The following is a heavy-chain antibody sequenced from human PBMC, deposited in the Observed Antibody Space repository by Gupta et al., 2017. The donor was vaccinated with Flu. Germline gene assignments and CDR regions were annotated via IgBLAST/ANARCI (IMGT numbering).Heavy chain of an antibody. Sequence: SVVTFSRYWMHWGRQVPGSGLDWVARSISDGKMKDYANTVKGQFTISIYNTKNTLYLQMNSLRSDDSAVYYFSYQLCFSNPWGQGTLVTVSS. CDR2: SISDGKMK. CDR1: VVTFSRYW. V-gene: IGHV3-74*01. D-gene: IGHD3-10*02. J-gene: IGHJ5*02. CDR3: SYQLCFSNP.